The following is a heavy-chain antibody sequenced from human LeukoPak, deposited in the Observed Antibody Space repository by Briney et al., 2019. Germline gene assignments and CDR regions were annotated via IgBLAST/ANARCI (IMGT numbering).Heavy chain of an antibody. Sequence: GASLQISCQGSGYIFTSYWIGWVRQLPGKGLEWMGIIYPGDSDTRYSPSFQGQVTISADKSISTAYLQWSSLKASDTAMYYCARQTENDYMDVWGKGTTVTVSS. CDR1: GYIFTSYW. CDR2: IYPGDSDT. CDR3: ARQTENDYMDV. J-gene: IGHJ6*03. V-gene: IGHV5-51*01.